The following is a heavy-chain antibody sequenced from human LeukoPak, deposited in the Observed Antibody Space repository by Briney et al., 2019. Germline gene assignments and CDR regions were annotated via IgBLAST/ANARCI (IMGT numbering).Heavy chain of an antibody. Sequence: GGFLRLSCAASGFTFSNYWMTWVRQAPGKGLEWLANIKQDGSEKYYVDSVKGRFTISRDNAKNSLYLQMNSLSADDTAVYYCARYSPIDYWGQGTLVTVSS. CDR1: GFTFSNYW. D-gene: IGHD2-21*01. V-gene: IGHV3-7*01. CDR2: IKQDGSEK. J-gene: IGHJ4*02. CDR3: ARYSPIDY.